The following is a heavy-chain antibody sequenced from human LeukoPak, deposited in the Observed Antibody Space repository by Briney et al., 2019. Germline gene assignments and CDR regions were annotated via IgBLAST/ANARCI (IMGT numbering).Heavy chain of an antibody. J-gene: IGHJ4*02. CDR2: ISGSGGST. D-gene: IGHD4-17*01. V-gene: IGHV3-23*01. Sequence: PGGSLRLSCAASGFTFSSYAMSWVRQAPGKGLKWVSAISGSGGSTYYADSVKGRFTISRDNSKNTLYLQMNSLRAEDTAVYYCAKAKTVTTKYFDYWGQGTLVTVSS. CDR3: AKAKTVTTKYFDY. CDR1: GFTFSSYA.